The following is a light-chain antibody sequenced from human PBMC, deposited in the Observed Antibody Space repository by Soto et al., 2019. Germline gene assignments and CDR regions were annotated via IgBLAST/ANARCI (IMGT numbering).Light chain of an antibody. J-gene: IGKJ4*01. CDR2: KAS. CDR3: QQYNSYPLT. V-gene: IGKV1-5*03. Sequence: DIQMTQSPSTLSAPLGDRVTNTSRASQSISNWLAWYQQKPGKATKLLIYKASSLESGVPSRFSGYGSGTEFTLTFSSLQPDDFATYYCQQYNSYPLTFGGGTKVDIK. CDR1: QSISNW.